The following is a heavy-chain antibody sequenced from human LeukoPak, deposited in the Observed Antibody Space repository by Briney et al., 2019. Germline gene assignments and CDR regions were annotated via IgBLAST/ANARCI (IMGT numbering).Heavy chain of an antibody. Sequence: GGSLRLSCAASGLTFSTYAMHWVRQAPGKGLEWVSVIAFDGSKKYYADSVTGRFTISRDNSKNTLYLQMNSLRPEDTAVYYCARGNSVSYYYYGLDVWGQGTTVTVSS. CDR3: ARGNSVSYYYYGLDV. CDR1: GLTFSTYA. D-gene: IGHD5/OR15-5a*01. V-gene: IGHV3-30*04. J-gene: IGHJ6*02. CDR2: IAFDGSKK.